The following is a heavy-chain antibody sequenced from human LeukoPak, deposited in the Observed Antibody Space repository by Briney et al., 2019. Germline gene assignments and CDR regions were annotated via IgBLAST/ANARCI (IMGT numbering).Heavy chain of an antibody. CDR1: GFTFSTFA. Sequence: GGSLRLSCVASGFTFSTFAMIWVRQPPGKGLEWVSSIFPSGGEIHYVDSVRGRFTISRDNSKSILSLQMNSLRAEDTATYYCATYRQVLLPFESWGQGTLVTVSS. J-gene: IGHJ4*02. CDR3: ATYRQVLLPFES. V-gene: IGHV3-23*01. D-gene: IGHD5-18*01. CDR2: IFPSGGEI.